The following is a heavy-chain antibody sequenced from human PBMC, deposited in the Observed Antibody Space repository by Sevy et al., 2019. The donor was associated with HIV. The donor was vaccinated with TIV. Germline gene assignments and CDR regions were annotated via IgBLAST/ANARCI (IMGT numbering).Heavy chain of an antibody. CDR2: IYSGVTT. CDR1: GFTVSSNY. D-gene: IGHD3-22*01. CDR3: ARVNVYYYDHGGYSTTGNAFDV. V-gene: IGHV3-53*01. J-gene: IGHJ3*01. Sequence: GGSLRLSCAASGFTVSSNYMRWVRQAPGKGLEWVSIIYSGVTTYYPDSVKGRFTISRDTSKNTLYLQMNSLRAEDTAVYYCARVNVYYYDHGGYSTTGNAFDVWGQGTMVTVSS.